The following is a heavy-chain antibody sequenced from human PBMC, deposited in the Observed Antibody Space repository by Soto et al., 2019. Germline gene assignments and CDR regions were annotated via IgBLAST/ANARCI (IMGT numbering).Heavy chain of an antibody. J-gene: IGHJ5*02. CDR1: GFTFSSYA. V-gene: IGHV3-23*01. CDR2: ISSSGGNT. Sequence: GGSLRLSCAASGFTFSSYAMSWVRQAPGKGLEWVSAISSSGGNTYYADSVKGRFTISRDNSKNTLYLQMNSLRAEDTAVYYCAKGPTHNPWFDPWGQGTLVTVSS. D-gene: IGHD1-1*01. CDR3: AKGPTHNPWFDP.